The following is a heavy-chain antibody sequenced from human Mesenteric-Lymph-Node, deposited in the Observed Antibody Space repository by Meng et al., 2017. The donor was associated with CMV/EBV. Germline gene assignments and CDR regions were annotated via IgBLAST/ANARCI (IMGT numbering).Heavy chain of an antibody. V-gene: IGHV4-39*07. CDR2: IYYSGST. CDR3: ARWTTGWFDP. J-gene: IGHJ5*02. D-gene: IGHD4-11*01. CDR1: GGSISSSSYY. Sequence: TRTVSGGSISSSSYYWGWIRQPPGKGLEWIGSIYYSGSTYYNPSLKSRVTISVDTSKNQFSLKLSSVTAADTAVYYCARWTTGWFDPWGQGTLVTVSS.